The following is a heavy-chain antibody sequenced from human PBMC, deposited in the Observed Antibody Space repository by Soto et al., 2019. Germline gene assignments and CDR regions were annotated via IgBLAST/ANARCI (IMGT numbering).Heavy chain of an antibody. CDR3: ARDMRGYCSGGSCYWGGYFDY. V-gene: IGHV3-21*01. CDR1: GFTFSSYS. CDR2: ISSSSSYI. Sequence: EVQLVESGGGLVKPGGSLRLSCAASGFTFSSYSMNWVRQAPGNGLEWVSSISSSSSYIYYADSVKGRFTISRDNAKNSLYLQMNSLRAEDTAMYYCARDMRGYCSGGSCYWGGYFDYWGQGTLVTVSS. D-gene: IGHD2-15*01. J-gene: IGHJ4*02.